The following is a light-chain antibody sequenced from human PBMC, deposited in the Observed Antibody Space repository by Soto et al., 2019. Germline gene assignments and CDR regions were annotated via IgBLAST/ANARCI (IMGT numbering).Light chain of an antibody. CDR3: AAWDDSLNGRGV. CDR1: SSNIGSNT. Sequence: QSALTQPPSASGTPGQRVTISCSGSSSNIGSNTVNWYQQLPGTAPKLLIYSNNQRPSGVPDRFSGSKSGTSASLAISGLQSEDEADYYCAAWDDSLNGRGVFGTGTKVPVL. J-gene: IGLJ1*01. CDR2: SNN. V-gene: IGLV1-44*01.